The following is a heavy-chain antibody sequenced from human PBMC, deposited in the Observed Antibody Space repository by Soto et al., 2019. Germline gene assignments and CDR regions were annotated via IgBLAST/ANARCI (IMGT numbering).Heavy chain of an antibody. CDR3: ARDRWLHVWGDY. Sequence: QVQLVESGGGVVQPGRSLRLSCAASGFTFNTYAIHWVRQAPGKGLEWVAVISSDGTNTYYLDSVKARFTISRDNSKNTLYLQMNSLRAEDTAVYYCARDRWLHVWGDYWGQGTLVTVSS. CDR2: ISSDGTNT. CDR1: GFTFNTYA. J-gene: IGHJ4*02. V-gene: IGHV3-30-3*01. D-gene: IGHD3-16*01.